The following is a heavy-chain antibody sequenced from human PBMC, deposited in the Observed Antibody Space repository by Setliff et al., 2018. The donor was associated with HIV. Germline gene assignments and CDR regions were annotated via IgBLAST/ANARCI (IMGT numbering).Heavy chain of an antibody. V-gene: IGHV3-43*01. CDR2: INKDGHHT. CDR1: GFTFHDFS. CDR3: AKGGTFFQH. D-gene: IGHD3-16*01. J-gene: IGHJ1*01. Sequence: QPGGSLRLSCAASGFTFHDFSMHWVRQAPGKGLEWVSLINKDGHHTLYADSMRGRFTISRDNRKDSLYLQMNSLSTEDTAVYYCAKGGTFFQHWGQGTLVTVSS.